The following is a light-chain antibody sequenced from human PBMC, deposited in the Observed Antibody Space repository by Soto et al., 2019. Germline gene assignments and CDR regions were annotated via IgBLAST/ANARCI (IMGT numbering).Light chain of an antibody. CDR1: SSDVGNYNY. V-gene: IGLV2-11*01. J-gene: IGLJ3*02. CDR2: DVA. Sequence: QSALTQPRSVSGSTGQSVTISCTGTSSDVGNYNYVSWYRQHPGKAPKLMIYDVAQRPSGVPDRFSGSKSGNSASLTISGLQAEDEADYYCCSYAGSYTWVFGGGTKLTVL. CDR3: CSYAGSYTWV.